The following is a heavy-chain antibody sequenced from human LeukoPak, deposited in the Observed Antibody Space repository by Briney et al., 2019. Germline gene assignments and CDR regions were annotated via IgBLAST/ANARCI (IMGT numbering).Heavy chain of an antibody. CDR3: AKGHNYDFWSGHNWFDP. D-gene: IGHD3-3*01. CDR1: GITFINHA. CDR2: IGTTGSYI. V-gene: IGHV3-23*05. J-gene: IGHJ5*02. Sequence: GGSLRLSCAASGITFINHAMDWVRQAPGKGLEWVSSIGTTGSYIFYADSVKGRFTISRDNSKNTLYLQMNSLRAEDTAVYYCAKGHNYDFWSGHNWFDPWGQGTLVTVSS.